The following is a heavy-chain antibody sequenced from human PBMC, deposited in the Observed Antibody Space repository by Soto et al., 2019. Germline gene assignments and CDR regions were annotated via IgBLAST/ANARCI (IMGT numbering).Heavy chain of an antibody. CDR2: ISAYNGNT. CDR3: ARDPLSHLTKSGHGWFDQ. Sequence: ASVKVSCKASGYTFTSYGISWVRQAPGQGLEWMGWISAYNGNTNYAQKLQGRVTMTTDTSTSTAYMELRSLRSDDTAVYYCARDPLSHLTKSGHGWFDQWRQGTLGTVSS. D-gene: IGHD3-3*01. J-gene: IGHJ5*02. CDR1: GYTFTSYG. V-gene: IGHV1-18*01.